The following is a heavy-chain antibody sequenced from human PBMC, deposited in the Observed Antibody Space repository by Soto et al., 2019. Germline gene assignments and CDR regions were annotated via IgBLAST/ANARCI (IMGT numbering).Heavy chain of an antibody. Sequence: PGGSLSLSCAASGFTFSSYAMTWVRQAPGKGLEWVSGISGSGVSTYYADSVKGRFTISRDNSKNTVYLQMNSLRAEDTAVYYCAKDLRSTVPGYWGRGTLVTVSS. CDR2: ISGSGVST. D-gene: IGHD1-1*01. V-gene: IGHV3-23*01. CDR1: GFTFSSYA. CDR3: AKDLRSTVPGY. J-gene: IGHJ4*02.